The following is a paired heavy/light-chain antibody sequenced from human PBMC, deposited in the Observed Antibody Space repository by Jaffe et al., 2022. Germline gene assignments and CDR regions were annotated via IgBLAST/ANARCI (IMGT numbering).Heavy chain of an antibody. CDR2: IVVGSGNT. CDR1: GFTFTSSA. D-gene: IGHD2-15*01. Sequence: QMQLVQSGPEVKKPGTSVKVSCKASGFTFTSSAMQWVRQARGQRLEWIGWIVVGSGNTNYAQKFQERVTITRDMSTSTAYMELSSLRSEDTAVYYCAAGAARGYCSGGSCPFDYWGQGTLVTVSS. J-gene: IGHJ4*02. CDR3: AAGAARGYCSGGSCPFDY. V-gene: IGHV1-58*02.
Light chain of an antibody. V-gene: IGLV3-21*04. CDR3: QVWDSSSDYWV. CDR2: YDS. Sequence: SYVLTQPPSVSVAPGKTARITCGGNNIGSKSVHWYQQKPGQAPVLVIYYDSDRPSGIPERFSGSNSGNTATLTISRVEAGDEADYYCQVWDSSSDYWVFGGGTKLTVL. CDR1: NIGSKS. J-gene: IGLJ3*02.